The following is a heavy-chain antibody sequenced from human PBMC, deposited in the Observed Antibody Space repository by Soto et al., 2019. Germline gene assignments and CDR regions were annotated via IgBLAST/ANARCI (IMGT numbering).Heavy chain of an antibody. Sequence: QITLKESGPTLVKPTQTLTLTCTFPGFSFSTSEVGVGCIRQPPGRALEWLALIYWDDDKRYSPSLKSRLTIAKDTSGNRVVLTMTNMDPVDTATYFCARFFDFGDYPAFDYWGQGTLVTVSS. D-gene: IGHD4-17*01. J-gene: IGHJ4*02. CDR1: GFSFSTSEVG. CDR2: IYWDDDK. CDR3: ARFFDFGDYPAFDY. V-gene: IGHV2-5*02.